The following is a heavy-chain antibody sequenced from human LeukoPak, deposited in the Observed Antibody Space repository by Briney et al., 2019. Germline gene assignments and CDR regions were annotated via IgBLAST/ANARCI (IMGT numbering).Heavy chain of an antibody. J-gene: IGHJ4*02. D-gene: IGHD3-9*01. V-gene: IGHV4-59*01. Sequence: PSGTLSLTCAVSGGSISSYYWSWIRQPPGKGLEWIGYIYYSGSTNYNPSLKSRVTISIDTSKNQFSLKLSSVTAADTAVYYCARSYYDILTGYYHYFDYWGQGTLVTVSS. CDR3: ARSYYDILTGYYHYFDY. CDR1: GGSISSYY. CDR2: IYYSGST.